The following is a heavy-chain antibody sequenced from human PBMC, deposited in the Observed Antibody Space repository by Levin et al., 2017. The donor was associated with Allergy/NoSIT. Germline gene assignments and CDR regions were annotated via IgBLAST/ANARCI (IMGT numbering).Heavy chain of an antibody. CDR3: AKEMHNYYGSGSYYYNWFDP. V-gene: IGHV3-23*01. Sequence: GGSLRLSCAASGFTFSSYAMSWVRQAPGKGLEWVSAISGSGGSTYYADSVKGRFTISRDNSKNTLDLQMNSLRAEDTAVYYCAKEMHNYYGSGSYYYNWFDPWGQGTLVTVSS. CDR1: GFTFSSYA. D-gene: IGHD3-10*01. J-gene: IGHJ5*02. CDR2: ISGSGGST.